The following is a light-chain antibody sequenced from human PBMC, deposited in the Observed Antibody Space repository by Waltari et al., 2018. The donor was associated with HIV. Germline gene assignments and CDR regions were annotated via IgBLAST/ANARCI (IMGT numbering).Light chain of an antibody. J-gene: IGLJ2*01. CDR2: DVN. CDR3: CSYADNYPVV. Sequence: SVSGSPGQSVTISCTGTSSDVGGYNYVSWYQQHPGKAPKFMIYDVNKRPSGVPDRFSGSKSGNTASLTISGLQAEDEADYYCCSYADNYPVVFGGGTKLTVL. CDR1: SSDVGGYNY. V-gene: IGLV2-11*01.